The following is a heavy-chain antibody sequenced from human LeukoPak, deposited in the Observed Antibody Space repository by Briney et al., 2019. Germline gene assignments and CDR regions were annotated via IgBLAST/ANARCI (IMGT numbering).Heavy chain of an antibody. Sequence: ASVKVSCKVSGYTLTELSMHWVRQAPGKGLEWMGGFDPEDGETIYAQKFQGRVTMTEDTSTDTAYMELSSLRSEDTAVYYCATDNRELESAFDIWGQGTMATVSS. V-gene: IGHV1-24*01. CDR1: GYTLTELS. CDR3: ATDNRELESAFDI. CDR2: FDPEDGET. D-gene: IGHD1-14*01. J-gene: IGHJ3*02.